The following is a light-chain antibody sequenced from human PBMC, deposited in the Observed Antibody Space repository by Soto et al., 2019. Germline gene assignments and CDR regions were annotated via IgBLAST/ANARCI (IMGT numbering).Light chain of an antibody. V-gene: IGLV4-69*01. CDR3: QTWGTGIQV. CDR2: FNSDGSH. J-gene: IGLJ2*01. Sequence: QLVLTQSPSASASLGASVKLTCTLSSGHSSYATAWHQQQPEKGPRYLMKFNSDGSHNKGDGIPDRFSGSSSGAERYLTISSLQSEDEADYYCQTWGTGIQVFGGGTKLTVL. CDR1: SGHSSYA.